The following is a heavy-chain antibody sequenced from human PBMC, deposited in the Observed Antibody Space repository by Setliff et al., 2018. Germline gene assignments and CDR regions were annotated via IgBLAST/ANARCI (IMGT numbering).Heavy chain of an antibody. J-gene: IGHJ6*03. CDR1: GGSVNSGYDN. D-gene: IGHD6-19*01. V-gene: IGHV4-61*09. CDR3: ARATSGWYSAYYYYMDV. CDR2: INRRGST. Sequence: SETLSLTCTVSGGSVNSGYDNWNWLRQPAGKGLEWVGHINRRGSTNFTPSLKSRVTISLDTSKNQFSLNLTSVTAADTAVYYCARATSGWYSAYYYYMDVWGKGTTVTVSS.